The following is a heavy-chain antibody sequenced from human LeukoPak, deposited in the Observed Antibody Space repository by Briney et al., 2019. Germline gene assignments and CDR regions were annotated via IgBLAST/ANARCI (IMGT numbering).Heavy chain of an antibody. CDR1: GFTFSDYY. V-gene: IGHV3-11*06. Sequence: SGGSLRLSCAASGFTFSDYYMSWIRQAPGKGLEWVSSISSSSSYIYYADSVKGRFTISRDNAKNSLYLQMNSLRAEDTAVYYCARGAYYYDSSGYYYEDAFDIWGQGTMVTVSS. CDR2: ISSSSSYI. J-gene: IGHJ3*02. D-gene: IGHD3-22*01. CDR3: ARGAYYYDSSGYYYEDAFDI.